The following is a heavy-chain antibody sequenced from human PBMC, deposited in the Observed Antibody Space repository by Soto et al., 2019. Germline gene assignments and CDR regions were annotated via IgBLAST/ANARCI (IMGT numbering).Heavy chain of an antibody. V-gene: IGHV4-34*01. J-gene: IGHJ6*02. CDR1: GGSFNDFF. D-gene: IGHD3-10*01. Sequence: QVQFQQWGAGLLKPSETLSLTCAVYGGSFNDFFWSWIRQAPGKGLEWIGEINHSGSTKYNPSLRRRVTMSVDTSKNQFSLKVSSVSAADAAVYYCARGPWGTSARGVVYATKYYHYYGMDVWGQGTTVTVSS. CDR3: ARGPWGTSARGVVYATKYYHYYGMDV. CDR2: INHSGST.